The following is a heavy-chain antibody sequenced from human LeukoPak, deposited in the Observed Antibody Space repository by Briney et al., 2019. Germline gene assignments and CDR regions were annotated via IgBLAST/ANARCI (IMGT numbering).Heavy chain of an antibody. V-gene: IGHV3-48*03. CDR1: GFTFSSYE. J-gene: IGHJ6*03. CDR2: IGSSGSII. Sequence: GGSLRLSCAPSGFTFSSYEMNWVRQAPGKGLEWISYIGSSGSIIYYADSVKGRFTISRDNAKNSLYLQMNNLGAEDTAVYYCARRGLPSYYMDVWGKGTTVTVSS. CDR3: ARRGLPSYYMDV.